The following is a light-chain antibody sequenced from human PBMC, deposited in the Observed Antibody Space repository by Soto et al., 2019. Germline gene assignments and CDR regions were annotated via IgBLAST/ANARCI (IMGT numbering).Light chain of an antibody. CDR3: QQSYSTLPWT. J-gene: IGKJ1*01. CDR1: QGISTY. Sequence: DIQLTQSPSSLSASVGDRVTITCRASQGISTYLNWYQQKPGKAPKLLIYAASSLQSGVPSRFSGSGSGTDFTLTISSLQPEDFATYYCQQSYSTLPWTFGQGTKVDI. V-gene: IGKV1-39*01. CDR2: AAS.